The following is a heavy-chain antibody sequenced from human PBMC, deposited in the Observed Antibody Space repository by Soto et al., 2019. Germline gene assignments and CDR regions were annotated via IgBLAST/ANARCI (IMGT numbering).Heavy chain of an antibody. D-gene: IGHD6-25*01. CDR3: ARGTQRLEFNDYGMDV. V-gene: IGHV1-18*01. CDR2: ISAYNGNT. CDR1: GYTFSSYG. J-gene: IGHJ6*02. Sequence: LVQSGAEVKKPGASVKVSCKASGYTFSSYGSSWVRQAPGQGLEWMGWISAYNGNTDYPQKFQGRATTTTNTSTRTAYMELRSLRSDDTAVYCFARGTQRLEFNDYGMDVWGQGTRVTVS.